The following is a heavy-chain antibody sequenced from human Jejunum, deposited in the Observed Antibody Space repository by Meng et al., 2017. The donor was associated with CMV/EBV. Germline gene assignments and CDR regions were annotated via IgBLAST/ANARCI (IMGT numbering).Heavy chain of an antibody. J-gene: IGHJ4*02. Sequence: ASGFTCSGSAMHWVRQAPGKGLEWVAVISYDGSSKYYADSVKGRFTISTDSSKNTLYVQMNNLRPDDTAVYYCVRSRSNSGYDVLDYWGQGTLVTVSS. CDR1: GFTCSGSA. CDR3: VRSRSNSGYDVLDY. D-gene: IGHD6-25*01. V-gene: IGHV3-30-3*01. CDR2: ISYDGSSK.